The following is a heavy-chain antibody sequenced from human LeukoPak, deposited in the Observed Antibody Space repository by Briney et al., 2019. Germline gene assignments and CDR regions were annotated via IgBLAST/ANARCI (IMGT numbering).Heavy chain of an antibody. V-gene: IGHV3-23*01. CDR2: ISGSGGST. CDR1: GFTFSSYA. J-gene: IGHJ4*02. D-gene: IGHD1-26*01. CDR3: AKSSTYGGSLIDY. Sequence: GGSLRLSCGASGFTFSSYAMSWVRQAPGKGLEWVSSISGSGGSTYYADSVKGRFTISRDNSKNTLYLQVNSLRAEDTAVYYCAKSSTYGGSLIDYWGQGTLVSVSS.